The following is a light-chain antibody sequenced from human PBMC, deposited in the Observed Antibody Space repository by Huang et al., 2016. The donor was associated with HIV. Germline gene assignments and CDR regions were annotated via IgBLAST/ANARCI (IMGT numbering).Light chain of an antibody. J-gene: IGKJ5*01. CDR3: QQYGSSPLIT. Sequence: EIVLTQSPGTLSLSPGERATLSCRARQSVSSSYLAWYQQKPGQAPRLLIYGASSRATGIPDRFSGSGSGTDFTLTISRLEPEDFAMYYCQQYGSSPLITFGQGTRLEIK. CDR2: GAS. V-gene: IGKV3-20*01. CDR1: QSVSSSY.